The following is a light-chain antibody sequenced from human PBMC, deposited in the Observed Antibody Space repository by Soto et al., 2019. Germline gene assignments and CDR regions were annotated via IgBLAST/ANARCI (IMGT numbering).Light chain of an antibody. CDR1: QSVSGN. CDR3: QQYTNWPPIT. CDR2: GAS. J-gene: IGKJ5*01. Sequence: EIVMTQSPATLSVSPGERATLSCRASQSVSGNLAWYQQKPCQAPRLLIYGASTRATGIPARFSGSGSGTEFTLTISSLQSEDFAVYYCQQYTNWPPITFGQGTRLEIK. V-gene: IGKV3-15*01.